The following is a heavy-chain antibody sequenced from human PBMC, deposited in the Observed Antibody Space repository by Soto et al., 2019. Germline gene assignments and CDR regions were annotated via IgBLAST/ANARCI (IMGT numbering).Heavy chain of an antibody. D-gene: IGHD1-26*01. CDR1: GFIFSSYG. CDR3: ARYSGKYQGPIDY. Sequence: LRLSCAASGFIFSSYGMHWVRQAPGKGLEWVAVIWYDGSNRHYADSVKGRFTISRDNSKNTVHLQMNSLRVDDTAVYFCARYSGKYQGPIDYWGQGTLVTVSS. V-gene: IGHV3-33*01. CDR2: IWYDGSNR. J-gene: IGHJ4*02.